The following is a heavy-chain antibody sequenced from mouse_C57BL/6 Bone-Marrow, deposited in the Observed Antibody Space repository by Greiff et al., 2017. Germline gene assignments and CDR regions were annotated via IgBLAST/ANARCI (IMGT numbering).Heavy chain of an antibody. CDR3: ARGPTAPSWFAY. D-gene: IGHD3-2*01. J-gene: IGHJ3*01. V-gene: IGHV1-59*01. Sequence: QVQLKQPGAELVRPGTSVKLSCKASGYTFTSYWMHWVKQRPGQGLEWIGVIDPSDSYTNYNQKFKGKATLTVDTSSSTAYMQLSSLTSEDSAVYYCARGPTAPSWFAYWGQGTLVTVSA. CDR1: GYTFTSYW. CDR2: IDPSDSYT.